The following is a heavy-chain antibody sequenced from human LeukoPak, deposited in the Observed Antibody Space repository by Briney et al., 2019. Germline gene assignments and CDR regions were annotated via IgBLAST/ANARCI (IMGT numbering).Heavy chain of an antibody. CDR2: IYYGGST. CDR1: GGSITTYY. V-gene: IGHV4-59*01. Sequence: SETLSLTCTVSGGSITTYYYNWIRQPPGKGLEWIGYIYYGGSTNYNPSLKSRVTISVDTSKKKISLRLNSLTAADTAVYYCARQAALNYYYYMDVWGLGTTVTVSS. CDR3: ARQAALNYYYYMDV. D-gene: IGHD6-25*01. J-gene: IGHJ6*03.